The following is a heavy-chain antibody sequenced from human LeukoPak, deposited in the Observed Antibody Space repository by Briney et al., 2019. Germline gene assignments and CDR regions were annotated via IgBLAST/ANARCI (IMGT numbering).Heavy chain of an antibody. Sequence: GGSLTLPCAASGFTLSGYWMHWVRQFPGKGLVWVSRITGDGSSKPYVDSVKGRFTISRDNAKNTVFLQMISLRAEDTAVYYCARDTGLYFDLRGRGTLVTVST. CDR2: ITGDGSSK. D-gene: IGHD4-17*01. J-gene: IGHJ2*01. CDR1: GFTLSGYW. V-gene: IGHV3-74*01. CDR3: ARDTGLYFDL.